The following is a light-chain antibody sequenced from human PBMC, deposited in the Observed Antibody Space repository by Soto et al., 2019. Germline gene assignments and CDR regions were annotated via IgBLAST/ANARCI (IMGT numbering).Light chain of an antibody. V-gene: IGLV2-14*01. CDR3: SSYSSSRTYV. CDR1: SSDVGTYAY. CDR2: EVR. Sequence: QSALTQPDSVSGSPGQSITISCTGTSSDVGTYAYVSWYQEHPGKAPKLMISEVRNRPSGVSNRFSGSKSGNTASLTISGLQAEDEADYYCSSYSSSRTYVFGTG. J-gene: IGLJ1*01.